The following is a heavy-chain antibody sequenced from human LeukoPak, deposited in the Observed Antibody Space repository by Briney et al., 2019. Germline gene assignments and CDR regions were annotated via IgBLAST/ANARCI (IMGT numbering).Heavy chain of an antibody. D-gene: IGHD4-11*01. V-gene: IGHV3-7*03. CDR2: IRGDESRK. CDR1: GFTFSDYY. J-gene: IGHJ4*02. CDR3: AKVLYSTYTLFDY. Sequence: GGSLRLSCAASGFTFSDYYMSWIRQAPGKGLEWVANIRGDESRKYYLDSVTGRFTISRDNSKNTLYLQMNSLRAEDTAVYYCAKVLYSTYTLFDYWGQGTLVTVSS.